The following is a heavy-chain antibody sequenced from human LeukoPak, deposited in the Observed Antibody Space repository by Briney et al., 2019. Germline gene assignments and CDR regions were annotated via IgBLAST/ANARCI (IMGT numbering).Heavy chain of an antibody. V-gene: IGHV3-48*03. Sequence: GGSLRLSCAASGFTFTNYEMNWVRQAPGKGLEWVSYISSSANIIHYADSVKGRFTISRDNAKNSLYLQMSSLRAEDTAVYYCASEGAIRGVIDYWGQGTLVTVSS. CDR1: GFTFTNYE. J-gene: IGHJ4*02. CDR2: ISSSANII. D-gene: IGHD3-10*01. CDR3: ASEGAIRGVIDY.